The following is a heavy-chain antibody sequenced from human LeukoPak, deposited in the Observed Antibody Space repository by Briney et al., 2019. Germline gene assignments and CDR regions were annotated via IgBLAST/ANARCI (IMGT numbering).Heavy chain of an antibody. CDR3: AQASYSSNFDY. CDR1: GFXFTDYG. Sequence: GGSLRLSCVTSGFXFTDYGTHWVRQAPGKGLEWVAVISYDGSNKYYGDSVKGRFTISRDNSKNTLYLQMNSLIPDDTAVYYCAQASYSSNFDYWGQGTLVTVSS. CDR2: ISYDGSNK. J-gene: IGHJ4*02. V-gene: IGHV3-30*18. D-gene: IGHD2-15*01.